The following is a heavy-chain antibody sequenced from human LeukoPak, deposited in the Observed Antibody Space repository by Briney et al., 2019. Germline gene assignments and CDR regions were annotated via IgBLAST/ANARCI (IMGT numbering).Heavy chain of an antibody. CDR3: ARAPYTSGWYFAFDY. D-gene: IGHD6-19*01. CDR1: GFXFSTYT. V-gene: IGHV3-30-3*01. CDR2: ISYEGSKK. Sequence: GGSLRLSCAASGFXFSTYTMHWVRQAPGKGLEWVALISYEGSKKNYADSVNGRFTISRDNSQNTLSLEMSSLRTEDTAVYYCARAPYTSGWYFAFDYWGRGTLVTVSS. J-gene: IGHJ4*02.